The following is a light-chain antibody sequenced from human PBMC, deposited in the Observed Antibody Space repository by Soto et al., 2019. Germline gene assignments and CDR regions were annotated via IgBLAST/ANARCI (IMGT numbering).Light chain of an antibody. Sequence: EIVMTQSPATLSVSPGERAALSCRASQSIQSDLAWYQQKPGQAPRLLIYGASTRATGIPARFSGSGSGTDFTLTITRLEPEDSAVYFCQQYTGPPTTFGQGTRLEIK. V-gene: IGKV3-15*01. J-gene: IGKJ5*01. CDR1: QSIQSD. CDR3: QQYTGPPTT. CDR2: GAS.